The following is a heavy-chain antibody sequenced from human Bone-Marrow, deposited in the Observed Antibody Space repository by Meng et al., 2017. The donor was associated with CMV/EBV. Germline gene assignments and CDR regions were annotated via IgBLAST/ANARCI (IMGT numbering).Heavy chain of an antibody. V-gene: IGHV3-30*18. CDR1: GTSYRTYA. CDR2: ISYERSNK. Sequence: SGTSYRTYALHWVRQAPGKGLGWVTVISYERSNKDYADAVKRRFTIARDNSKNTLYLKMNSLRVEDTAVYYCAKGRGGSGWSVPYFDYWGQGTLVTVSS. D-gene: IGHD6-19*01. CDR3: AKGRGGSGWSVPYFDY. J-gene: IGHJ4*02.